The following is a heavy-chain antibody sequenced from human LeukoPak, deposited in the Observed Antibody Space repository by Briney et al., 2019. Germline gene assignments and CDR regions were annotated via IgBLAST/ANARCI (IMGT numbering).Heavy chain of an antibody. CDR2: ISGSGGST. CDR3: AKAHKMTTVTAGMDY. CDR1: GFTFSSYA. J-gene: IGHJ4*02. Sequence: GGSLRLSCAASGFTFSSYAMSWVRQAPGKGLEWVSAISGSGGSTYYAGSVKGRFTISRDNSKNTLYLQMNSLRAEDTAVYYCAKAHKMTTVTAGMDYWGQGTLVTVSS. V-gene: IGHV3-23*01. D-gene: IGHD4-17*01.